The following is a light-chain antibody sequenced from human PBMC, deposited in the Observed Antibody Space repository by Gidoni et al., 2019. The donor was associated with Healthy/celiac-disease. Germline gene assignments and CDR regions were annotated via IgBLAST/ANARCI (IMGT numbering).Light chain of an antibody. J-gene: IGKJ4*01. CDR2: AAS. CDR3: QQSYSTPLT. Sequence: DIHITPSPSSLSASVGDRVTITCRASQSISSYLNWYQQKPGKAAKLLIYAASSLQSGVPSRFSGSGSGTDFTLTISSLQPEDVATYYCQQSYSTPLTFGGGTKVEIK. V-gene: IGKV1-39*01. CDR1: QSISSY.